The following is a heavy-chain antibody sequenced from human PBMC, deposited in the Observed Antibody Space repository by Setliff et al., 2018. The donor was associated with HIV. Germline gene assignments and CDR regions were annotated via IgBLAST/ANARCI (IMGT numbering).Heavy chain of an antibody. Sequence: LSLTCAVSGSSIRGAYYWGWIRQPPGKGLEWIGSFYHGGSTLYNPSLRSRVTISVDTSKNHFSLILTSVTAADTAVYYCVRRTDYYGSGSESSFDYWGQGTLVTVSS. CDR2: FYHGGST. V-gene: IGHV4-38-2*01. CDR3: VRRTDYYGSGSESSFDY. D-gene: IGHD3-10*01. J-gene: IGHJ4*02. CDR1: GSSIRGAYY.